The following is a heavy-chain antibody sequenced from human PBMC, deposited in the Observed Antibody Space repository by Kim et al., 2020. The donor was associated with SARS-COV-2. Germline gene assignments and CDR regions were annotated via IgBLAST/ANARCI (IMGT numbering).Heavy chain of an antibody. Sequence: GGSLRLSCAASGFTFSSYTMNWVRQARGKGLEWVSSISSSSSYIYFADSVKGRFTISRDNANNSLFLQMNSLRAEDTAVYFCARDRGGDYESYYYGMDVWGQGTTVTVSS. CDR3: ARDRGGDYESYYYGMDV. J-gene: IGHJ6*02. D-gene: IGHD4-17*01. CDR2: ISSSSSYI. CDR1: GFTFSSYT. V-gene: IGHV3-21*01.